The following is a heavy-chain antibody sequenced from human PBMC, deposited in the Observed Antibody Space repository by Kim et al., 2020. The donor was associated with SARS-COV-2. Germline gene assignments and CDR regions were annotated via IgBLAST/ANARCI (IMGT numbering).Heavy chain of an antibody. CDR2: T. D-gene: IGHD1-26*01. J-gene: IGHJ4*02. CDR3: ARDYGGTDFFDY. V-gene: IGHV4-31*02. Sequence: TYYNPSLRSRITMSVDTSQNQFSLKLHSVTAADTAVYHCARDYGGTDFFDYWGQGILVTVSS.